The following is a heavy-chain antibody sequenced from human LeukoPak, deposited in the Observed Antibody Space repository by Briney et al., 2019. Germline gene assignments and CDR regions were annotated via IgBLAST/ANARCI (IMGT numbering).Heavy chain of an antibody. CDR1: GYSISSGYY. CDR2: IYRSGST. D-gene: IGHD1-26*01. J-gene: IGHJ4*02. V-gene: IGHV4-38-2*01. CDR3: ARGATTAFHFDY. Sequence: MASETLFLXCAVSGYSISSGYYWGWIRQPPGKGLEWIGTIYRSGSTYYNNPSLKSRVTISVDTSKNQFSLKLSSVTAADTAVYYCARGATTAFHFDYWGQGTLVTVSS.